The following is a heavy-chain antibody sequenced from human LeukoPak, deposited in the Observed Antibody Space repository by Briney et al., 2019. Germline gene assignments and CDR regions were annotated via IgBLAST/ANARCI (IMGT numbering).Heavy chain of an antibody. CDR2: IYHRGNT. D-gene: IGHD4-17*01. J-gene: IGHJ4*02. Sequence: PSETLSLTSTVSADSINRSAYYWGWIRQPPGKGLEWIGSIYHRGNTYYNPSIKSLATIFVDTSNNQFSLMLSSVTAADTAVYYCAGYGATYFFDFWGQGTLVTVSS. CDR3: AGYGATYFFDF. CDR1: ADSINRSAYY. V-gene: IGHV4-39*01.